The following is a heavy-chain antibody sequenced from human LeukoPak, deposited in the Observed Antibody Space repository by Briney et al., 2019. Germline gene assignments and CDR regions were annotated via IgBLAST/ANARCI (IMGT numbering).Heavy chain of an antibody. CDR3: ALRFSVVRGVPYYFDY. D-gene: IGHD3-10*01. CDR1: GYTFRSFG. J-gene: IGHJ4*02. V-gene: IGHV1-18*01. CDR2: VGGYNGNT. Sequence: ASVKVSCKASGYTFRSFGISWVRQAPGQGLEWLGWVGGYNGNTNYAQRLQGRVTMTRDTSTSTGYMELRSLRSDDTAVYYCALRFSVVRGVPYYFDYWGQGTLVTVSS.